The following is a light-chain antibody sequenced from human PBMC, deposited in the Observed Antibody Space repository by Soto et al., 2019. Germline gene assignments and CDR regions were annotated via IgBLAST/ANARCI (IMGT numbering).Light chain of an antibody. CDR1: SSDVGNYKY. J-gene: IGLJ1*01. Sequence: QSVLTQPASVSGSPGQSITISCTGTSSDVGNYKYVSWYQQHPGKAPKLMIYEVSNRPSGVSNRFSGSKSGNTASLTVSGLQAEDETDYYCFSYTSSGTYVFGTGTKV. CDR2: EVS. CDR3: FSYTSSGTYV. V-gene: IGLV2-14*01.